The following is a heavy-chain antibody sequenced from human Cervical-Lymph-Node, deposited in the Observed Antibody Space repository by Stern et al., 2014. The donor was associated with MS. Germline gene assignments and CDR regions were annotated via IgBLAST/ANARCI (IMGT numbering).Heavy chain of an antibody. CDR3: ARKSHYDSSGSFDY. D-gene: IGHD3-22*01. J-gene: IGHJ4*02. CDR2: IIPSFGTA. CDR1: GGTFSSYA. V-gene: IGHV1-69*01. Sequence: QVQLVESGAEVQKPGSSVKVYCKASGGTFSSYAISWVRQAPGQGLEWMGGIIPSFGTANYAQKFQGRVTITADESTSTAYMELSSLRSEDTAVYYCARKSHYDSSGSFDYWGQGTLVTVSS.